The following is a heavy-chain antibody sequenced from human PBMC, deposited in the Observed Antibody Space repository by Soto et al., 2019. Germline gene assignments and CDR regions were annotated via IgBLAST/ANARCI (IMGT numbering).Heavy chain of an antibody. CDR3: ARDHGYSYGYFDY. V-gene: IGHV3-33*01. Sequence: QVQLVESGGGVVQPGRSLRLSCAASGFTFSSYGMHWVRQAPGKGLEWVAVIWYDGSNKYYADSVKGRFTISRDNSKNTLYLQMNSLRAEDTAVYYCARDHGYSYGYFDYWGQGTLVTVSS. D-gene: IGHD5-18*01. J-gene: IGHJ4*02. CDR1: GFTFSSYG. CDR2: IWYDGSNK.